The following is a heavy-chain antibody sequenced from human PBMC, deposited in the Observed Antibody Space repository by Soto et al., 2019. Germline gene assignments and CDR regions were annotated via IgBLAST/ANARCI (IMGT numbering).Heavy chain of an antibody. Sequence: EVQLLESGGGVVQPGGSLRLSCVASGFTFSTNAMTWVRQAPGKGLEWVSIISGSGGTTYYADSVKGRFTVSRDNSKNTVYLQMNSLRAEDTAIYSCVKDNNWDDPGWGQGTLVTVSS. CDR1: GFTFSTNA. CDR3: VKDNNWDDPG. V-gene: IGHV3-23*01. D-gene: IGHD1-20*01. CDR2: ISGSGGTT. J-gene: IGHJ4*02.